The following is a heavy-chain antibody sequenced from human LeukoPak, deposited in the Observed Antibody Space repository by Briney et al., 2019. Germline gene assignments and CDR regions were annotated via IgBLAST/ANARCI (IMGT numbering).Heavy chain of an antibody. J-gene: IGHJ4*02. CDR1: GFTFSSYG. D-gene: IGHD3-10*01. Sequence: GGSLRLSCAASGFTFSSYGVHWVRQAPGKGLEWVAVIWYDGSNKYYADSVKGRFTISRDNSKNTLYLQMNSLRAEDTAVYYCARVKYLYGSGSYYNHPLGYWGQGTLVTVSS. V-gene: IGHV3-33*01. CDR2: IWYDGSNK. CDR3: ARVKYLYGSGSYYNHPLGY.